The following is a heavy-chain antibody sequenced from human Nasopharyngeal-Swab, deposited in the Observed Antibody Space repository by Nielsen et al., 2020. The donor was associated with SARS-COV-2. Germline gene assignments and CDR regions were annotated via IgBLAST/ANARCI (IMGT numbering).Heavy chain of an antibody. CDR3: VRDVIATVTTPPDY. D-gene: IGHD4-17*01. V-gene: IGHV3-7*01. CDR1: GFTFSSYW. J-gene: IGHJ4*02. Sequence: GGSLSLSCAASGFTFSSYWMSWVRKAPGKGLEWVANIKQDGGEKNYVDSVKGRFTISRDNAKNSLYLQMNTLRAEDTAVYYCVRDVIATVTTPPDYWGQGTLVTVSS. CDR2: IKQDGGEK.